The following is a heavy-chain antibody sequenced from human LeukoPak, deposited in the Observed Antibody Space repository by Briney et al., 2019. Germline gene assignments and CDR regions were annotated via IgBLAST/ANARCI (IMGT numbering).Heavy chain of an antibody. V-gene: IGHV4-4*07. CDR3: ARLRITMVRGVTYYFDY. D-gene: IGHD3-10*01. CDR1: GGSISSYY. CDR2: IYTSGST. J-gene: IGHJ4*02. Sequence: PSETLSLTCTVSGGSISSYYWSWIRQPAGKGLEWIGRIYTSGSTNYNPSLKSRVTISVDTSKNQFSLKLSSVTAADTAVYYCARLRITMVRGVTYYFDYWGQGTLVTVSS.